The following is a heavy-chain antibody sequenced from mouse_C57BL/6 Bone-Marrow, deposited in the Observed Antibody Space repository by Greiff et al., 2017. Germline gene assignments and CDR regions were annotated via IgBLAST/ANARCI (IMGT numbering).Heavy chain of an antibody. Sequence: VQLQQSGAELARPGASVKMSCKASGYTFTSYGISWVKQRTGQGLEWIGEIYPRSGNTYYNEKFKGKATLTADKSSSTAYMELRSLTSEDSAVDFCSRVAPDAMDYWGQGTSVTVSS. CDR1: GYTFTSYG. V-gene: IGHV1-81*01. J-gene: IGHJ4*01. CDR2: IYPRSGNT. CDR3: SRVAPDAMDY. D-gene: IGHD3-1*01.